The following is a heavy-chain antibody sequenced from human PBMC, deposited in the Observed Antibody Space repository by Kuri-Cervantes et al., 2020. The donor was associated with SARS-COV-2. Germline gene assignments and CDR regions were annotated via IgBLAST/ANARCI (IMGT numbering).Heavy chain of an antibody. V-gene: IGHV3-23*01. D-gene: IGHD1-26*01. Sequence: GGSLRLSCAASGFTFSSYAMSWVRQAPGKGLEWVSAISGSGGSTYYADSVKGRFTISRDNSKNTLYLQMNSLRAEDTAVYYCAKSLVGATTRGDDAFDIWGQGTMVTVSS. CDR3: AKSLVGATTRGDDAFDI. J-gene: IGHJ3*02. CDR2: ISGSGGST. CDR1: GFTFSSYA.